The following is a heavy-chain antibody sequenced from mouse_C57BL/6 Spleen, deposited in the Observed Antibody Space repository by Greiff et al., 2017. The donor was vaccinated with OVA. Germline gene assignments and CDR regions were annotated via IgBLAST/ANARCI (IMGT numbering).Heavy chain of an antibody. V-gene: IGHV1-78*01. CDR2: IYPRDGST. CDR3: ARSGGYYLYYFDY. J-gene: IGHJ2*01. Sequence: VKLQESDAELVKPGASVKISCKVSGYTFTDHTIHWMKQRPEQGLEWIGYIYPRDGSTKYNEKFKGKATLTADKSSSTAYMQLNSLTSEDSAVYFCARSGGYYLYYFDYWGQGTTLTVSS. CDR1: GYTFTDHT. D-gene: IGHD2-3*01.